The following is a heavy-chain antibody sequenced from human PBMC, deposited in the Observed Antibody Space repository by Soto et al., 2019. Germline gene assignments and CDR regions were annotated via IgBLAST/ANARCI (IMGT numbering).Heavy chain of an antibody. CDR2: ISSSSSYI. Sequence: GGSLRLSCAASGFTFSSYSMNWVRQAPGKGLEWVSSISSSSSYIYYADSVKGRFTISRDNAKNSLYLQMNSLRAEDTAVYYCARPYCSSTSCLDYYYMDVWGKGTTVTVSS. V-gene: IGHV3-21*01. CDR3: ARPYCSSTSCLDYYYMDV. D-gene: IGHD2-2*01. J-gene: IGHJ6*03. CDR1: GFTFSSYS.